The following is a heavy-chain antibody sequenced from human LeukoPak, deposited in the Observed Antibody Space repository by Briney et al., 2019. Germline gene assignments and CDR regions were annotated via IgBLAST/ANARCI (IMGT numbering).Heavy chain of an antibody. Sequence: GGSLRLSCAASGFTFTSDAMSWVRQAPGKGLEWVSAISGSGGSTYYAASVKGRFTISRDNSKNTLYLQMNSLRAEDTAVYYCAKDPDLPLLAALDYWGQGTLVTVSS. J-gene: IGHJ4*02. D-gene: IGHD2-21*02. CDR2: ISGSGGST. CDR1: GFTFTSDA. V-gene: IGHV3-23*01. CDR3: AKDPDLPLLAALDY.